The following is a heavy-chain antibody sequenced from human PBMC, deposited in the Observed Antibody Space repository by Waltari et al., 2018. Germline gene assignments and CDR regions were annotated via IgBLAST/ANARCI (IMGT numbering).Heavy chain of an antibody. J-gene: IGHJ5*02. Sequence: QVRMQESGPGLVNPSETLSLTCEISGASMSSSHLWSWLRQPPGQGLEWIGEIYYTGTTFYKPSLKNRVNISVDKSNNKFSLRLTSVTAADTAVYFCARGQLVGASLLDLWGQGTLVTVSS. CDR1: GASMSSSHL. CDR3: ARGQLVGASLLDL. CDR2: IYYTGTT. V-gene: IGHV4-4*02. D-gene: IGHD1-26*01.